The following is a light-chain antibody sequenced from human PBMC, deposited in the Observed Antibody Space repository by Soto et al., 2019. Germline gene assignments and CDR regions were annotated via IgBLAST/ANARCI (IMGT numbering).Light chain of an antibody. CDR2: EVS. J-gene: IGLJ1*01. CDR3: CSYTGSSSSYV. V-gene: IGLV2-14*01. Sequence: QSVLTQPASVSGSPGQSITISCTGTSSDVGGYDYVSWYQQHPGKAPKLMIYEVSNRPSGLSHRFSGSKSGNTASLTISGLQAEDEADYFCCSYTGSSSSYVFGTGTKLTVL. CDR1: SSDVGGYDY.